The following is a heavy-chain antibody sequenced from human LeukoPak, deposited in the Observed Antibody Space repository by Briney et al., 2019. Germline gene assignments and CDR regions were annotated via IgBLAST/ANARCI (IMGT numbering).Heavy chain of an antibody. CDR2: INPSGGST. Sequence: ASVKVSCKASGYTFTSYYMHWVRQAPGQGLEWMGIINPSGGSTSYAQKFQGRVTMTRDTSTSTVYMELSSLRSEDTAVYYCATRKGPYDILTGPPSYDRDAFDIWGQGTMVTVSS. V-gene: IGHV1-46*01. D-gene: IGHD3-9*01. J-gene: IGHJ3*02. CDR3: ATRKGPYDILTGPPSYDRDAFDI. CDR1: GYTFTSYY.